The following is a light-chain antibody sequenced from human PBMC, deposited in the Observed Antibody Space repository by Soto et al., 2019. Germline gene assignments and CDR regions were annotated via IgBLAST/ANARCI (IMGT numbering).Light chain of an antibody. CDR2: GAS. J-gene: IGKJ5*01. CDR3: QQYGSSIT. V-gene: IGKV3-20*01. CDR1: QSVSSNY. Sequence: EIVLTQSPGTLSLSPGERATLSCRASQSVSSNYLAWYQQKPGQAPRLLIYGASRRATGIPDRFSGSGSGTDFTLTISRLDPEDFAVYYCQQYGSSITFGQGTRLEIK.